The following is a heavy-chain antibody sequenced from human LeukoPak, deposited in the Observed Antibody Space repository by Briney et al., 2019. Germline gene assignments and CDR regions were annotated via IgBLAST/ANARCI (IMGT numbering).Heavy chain of an antibody. V-gene: IGHV4-30-4*01. Sequence: PSQTLSLTCTVSGGSISSGDYYWSWIRQPPGKGLEWIGYIYYSGSTYYNPSLKSRVTISVDTSKNQFSLKLSSVTAADTAVYYCAKYYDSSGYFGYWGQGTLVTVSS. CDR1: GGSISSGDYY. D-gene: IGHD3-22*01. CDR2: IYYSGST. CDR3: AKYYDSSGYFGY. J-gene: IGHJ4*02.